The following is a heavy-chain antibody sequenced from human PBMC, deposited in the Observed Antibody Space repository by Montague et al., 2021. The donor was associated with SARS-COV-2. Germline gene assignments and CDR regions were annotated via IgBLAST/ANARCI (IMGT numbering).Heavy chain of an antibody. CDR3: ARGRDQLGWFDP. CDR2: MSYSGTT. D-gene: IGHD7-27*01. J-gene: IGHJ5*02. CDR1: GGSISSYY. V-gene: IGHV4-59*01. Sequence: SETLSLTCTVSGGSISSYYWSWIRQPPGKGLEWIGYMSYSGTTNYNPSLRSRLTMSIDTSKDQLSLKLSSLTAADAAVYYCARGRDQLGWFDPWGQGTLVTGSS.